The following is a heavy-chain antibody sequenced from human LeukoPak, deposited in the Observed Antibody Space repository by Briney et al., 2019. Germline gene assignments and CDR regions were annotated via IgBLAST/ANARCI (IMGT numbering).Heavy chain of an antibody. CDR2: INPNSGGT. D-gene: IGHD3-3*01. CDR1: GYTFTGYN. J-gene: IGHJ5*02. V-gene: IGHV1-2*02. Sequence: ASVKVSCKASGYTFTGYNMHWVRQAPGQGLEWMGWINPNSGGTNYAQKFQGRVTMTRDTSISTAYMELSRLRSDDTAVYYCARDWSGSRVYDFWSGYYLGWFDPWGQGTLVTVSS. CDR3: ARDWSGSRVYDFWSGYYLGWFDP.